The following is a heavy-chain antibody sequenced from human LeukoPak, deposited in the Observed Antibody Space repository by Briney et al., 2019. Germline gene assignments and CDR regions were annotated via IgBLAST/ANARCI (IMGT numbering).Heavy chain of an antibody. CDR1: GFTFSSSA. V-gene: IGHV3-23*01. Sequence: GGSLRLSCAASGFTFSSSAMSWVRQAPGKGLEWVSTISGSGDRTYYADSVKGRFTISRDNAKNSLYLQMNSLRAEDTAVYYCARDIVGYDSGWYFGYWGQGTLVTVSS. CDR3: ARDIVGYDSGWYFGY. D-gene: IGHD6-19*01. J-gene: IGHJ4*02. CDR2: ISGSGDRT.